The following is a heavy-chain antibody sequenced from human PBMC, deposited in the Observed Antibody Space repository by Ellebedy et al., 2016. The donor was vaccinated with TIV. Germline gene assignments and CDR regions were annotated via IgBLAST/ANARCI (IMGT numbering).Heavy chain of an antibody. CDR1: GFTFSRHG. CDR2: IWYDGSNK. D-gene: IGHD1-26*01. J-gene: IGHJ4*02. CDR3: AKSGSYSFFDY. V-gene: IGHV3-33*06. Sequence: GESLKISXAASGFTFSRHGMHWVRQAPGKGLEWVTVIWYDGSNKYYADSVKGRFTISRDNSKNTLYLQMNSLRAEDTVVYYCAKSGSYSFFDYWGQGALVTVSS.